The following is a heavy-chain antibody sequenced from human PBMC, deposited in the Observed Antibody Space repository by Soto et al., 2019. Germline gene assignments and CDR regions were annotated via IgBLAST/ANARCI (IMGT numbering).Heavy chain of an antibody. CDR3: AGAYCSGGSCYLDF. CDR1: GYTFTTFG. Sequence: QVQLGQSGGEVKKPGAAVKVSCKASGYTFTTFGLGWVRQAPGQGLEWMGWISAYSGNTEYPQKLQGRVTMTIDTSTSTTYKELRSLRSDDPAVYSCAGAYCSGGSCYLDFWGQGALVTVAS. J-gene: IGHJ4*02. CDR2: ISAYSGNT. D-gene: IGHD2-15*01. V-gene: IGHV1-18*01.